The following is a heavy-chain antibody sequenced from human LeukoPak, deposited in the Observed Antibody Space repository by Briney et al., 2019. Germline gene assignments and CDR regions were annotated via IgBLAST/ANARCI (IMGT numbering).Heavy chain of an antibody. V-gene: IGHV4-34*01. CDR2: INHSGST. CDR3: ARARAVAGTYYYYYGMDV. D-gene: IGHD6-19*01. J-gene: IGHJ6*02. CDR1: GGSFSGYY. Sequence: SETLSLTCAVYGGSFSGYYWSWIRQPPGKGLEWIGEINHSGSTNYNPSLKSRATISVDTSKNQFSLKLSSVTAADTAVYYCARARAVAGTYYYYYGMDVWGQGTTVTVSS.